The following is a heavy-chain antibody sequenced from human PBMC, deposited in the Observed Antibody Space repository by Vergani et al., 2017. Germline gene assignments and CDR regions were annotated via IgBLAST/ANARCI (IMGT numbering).Heavy chain of an antibody. CDR3: ARDVLPGTLLLLAY. Sequence: QVQLVESGGGLVKPGGSLRLSCAASGFTFSDYYMTWIRQAPGKGLEWISYISGSGHTKYYADSVKGRFAISRDNAKNSLYLQMNNLRVEDTAVYYCARDVLPGTLLLLAYWGQGTLISVSS. CDR2: ISGSGHTK. J-gene: IGHJ4*02. CDR1: GFTFSDYY. V-gene: IGHV3-11*04. D-gene: IGHD1-7*01.